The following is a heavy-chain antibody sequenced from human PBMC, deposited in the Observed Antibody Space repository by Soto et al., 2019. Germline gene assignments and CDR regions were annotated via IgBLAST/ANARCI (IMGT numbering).Heavy chain of an antibody. Sequence: PGGSLRLSCAASGFIFSDFGMSWVRQAPGKGLEWVAVTSFDGSHEYYAASAKGRFTISRDNSKNMLLLQMDNVRAEDTAVYYCAKSPSKARDYEVLAGYSGYFDSCGRGTLVAVS. J-gene: IGHJ4*02. D-gene: IGHD3-9*01. CDR3: AKSPSKARDYEVLAGYSGYFDS. CDR1: GFIFSDFG. V-gene: IGHV3-30*18. CDR2: TSFDGSHE.